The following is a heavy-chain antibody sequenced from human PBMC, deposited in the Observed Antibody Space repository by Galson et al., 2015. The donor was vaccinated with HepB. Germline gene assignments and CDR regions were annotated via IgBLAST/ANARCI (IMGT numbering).Heavy chain of an antibody. Sequence: PALVKPTQTLTLTCTFSGFSLTTNGVGVGWIRQPPGKALECLALINWDGDSRPSPSLKSGVTITKDTAKNQVVLTMTNVDSVDTATHYCANMGSDIYYRTFGPWGQGILVTVTS. V-gene: IGHV2-5*02. CDR2: INWDGDS. CDR3: ANMGSDIYYRTFGP. D-gene: IGHD3-10*01. CDR1: GFSLTTNGVG. J-gene: IGHJ5*02.